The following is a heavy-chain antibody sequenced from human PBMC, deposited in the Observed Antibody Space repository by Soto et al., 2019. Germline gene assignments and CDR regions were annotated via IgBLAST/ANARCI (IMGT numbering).Heavy chain of an antibody. J-gene: IGHJ5*02. CDR2: INHSGST. CDR3: ARGHYYGSGSYALSWFDP. D-gene: IGHD3-10*01. CDR1: GGSFSGYY. Sequence: PSETLSLTCAVYGGSFSGYYWSWIRQPPGKGLEWIGEINHSGSTNYNPSLKSRVTISVDTSKNQFSMKLSSVTAADTAVYYCARGHYYGSGSYALSWFDPWGQGTLVTVS. V-gene: IGHV4-34*01.